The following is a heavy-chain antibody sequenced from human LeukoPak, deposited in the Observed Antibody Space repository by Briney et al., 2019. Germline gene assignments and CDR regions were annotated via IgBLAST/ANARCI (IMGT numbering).Heavy chain of an antibody. CDR1: GCTFTSYG. CDR3: ARGLRYCSGGSCSSMDV. D-gene: IGHD2-15*01. J-gene: IGHJ6*04. Sequence: ASVKVSCKASGCTFTSYGISWVRQAPGQGLEWMGWISAYNGNTNYAQKLQGRVTMTTDTSTSTAYMELRSLRSDDTAVYYCARGLRYCSGGSCSSMDVWGKGTTVTVSS. V-gene: IGHV1-18*01. CDR2: ISAYNGNT.